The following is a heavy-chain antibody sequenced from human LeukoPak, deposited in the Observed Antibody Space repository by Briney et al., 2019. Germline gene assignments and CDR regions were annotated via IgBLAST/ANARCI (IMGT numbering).Heavy chain of an antibody. V-gene: IGHV4-39*07. Sequence: SETLSLTCTVSGGSISSSSYYWGWIRQPPGKGLEWIGSIYYSGSTYYNPSLKSRVTISVDTSKNQFSLKLSSVTAADTAVYYCSVAYYDSSGYYLDYYYYYMDVWGKGTTVTVSS. CDR3: SVAYYDSSGYYLDYYYYYMDV. CDR1: GGSISSSSYY. D-gene: IGHD3-22*01. CDR2: IYYSGST. J-gene: IGHJ6*03.